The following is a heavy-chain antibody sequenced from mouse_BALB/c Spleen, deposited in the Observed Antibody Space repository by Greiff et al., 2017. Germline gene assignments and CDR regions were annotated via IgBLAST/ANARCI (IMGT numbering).Heavy chain of an antibody. J-gene: IGHJ3*01. CDR2: IYPGGGYT. Sequence: VQLQQSGAELVRPGTSVKISCKASGYTFTNYWLGWVKQRPGHGLEWIGDIYPGGGYTNYNEKFKGKATLTADTSSSTAYMQLSSLTSEDSAVYFCARGATVVAKPSWFAYWGQGTLVTVSA. D-gene: IGHD1-1*01. CDR1: GYTFTNYW. V-gene: IGHV1-63*02. CDR3: ARGATVVAKPSWFAY.